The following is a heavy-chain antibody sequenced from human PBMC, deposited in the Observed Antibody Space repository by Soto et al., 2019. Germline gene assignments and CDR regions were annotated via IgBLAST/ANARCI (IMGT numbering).Heavy chain of an antibody. J-gene: IGHJ6*04. CDR3: ARDVGV. V-gene: IGHV3-66*01. CDR1: GFTVSNNY. CDR2: ICGGST. Sequence: EVQLVETGGGLVQLGGSLRLSCAASGFTVSNNYMSWVRQAPGKGLEWVSVICGGSTYYADSVKGRFTISRDNAKNALYLQRNSRRAEDTAVYYCARDVGVWGRGTTVTVSS.